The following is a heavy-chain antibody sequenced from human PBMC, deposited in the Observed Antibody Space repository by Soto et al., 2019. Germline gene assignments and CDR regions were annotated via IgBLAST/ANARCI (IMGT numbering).Heavy chain of an antibody. CDR1: GYTFTSYD. Sequence: ASVKVSFKASGYTFTSYDINWVRQATGQGLEWMGWMNPNSGNTGYAQKFQGRVTMTRNTSISTAYMELSSLRSEDTAVYYCARSRPGYCTNGVCYTRNWFDPWGQGTLVTVSS. CDR3: ARSRPGYCTNGVCYTRNWFDP. D-gene: IGHD2-8*01. J-gene: IGHJ5*02. CDR2: MNPNSGNT. V-gene: IGHV1-8*01.